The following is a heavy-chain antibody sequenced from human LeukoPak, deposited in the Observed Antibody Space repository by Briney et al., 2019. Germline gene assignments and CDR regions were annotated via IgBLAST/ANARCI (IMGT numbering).Heavy chain of an antibody. CDR3: ARSAIDAFDI. V-gene: IGHV4-59*08. J-gene: IGHJ3*02. CDR2: IYNSGST. CDR1: GGSISSYY. D-gene: IGHD6-25*01. Sequence: SETLSLTCTVSGGSISSYYWSWIRQPPGKGLECIGHIYNSGSTNYNPSLKSRVSISVDTSKNQFSLKLSSVTAADTAVYYCARSAIDAFDIWGQGTMVTVSS.